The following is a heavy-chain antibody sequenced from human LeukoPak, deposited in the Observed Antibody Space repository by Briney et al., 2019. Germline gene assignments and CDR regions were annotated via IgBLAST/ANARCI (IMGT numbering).Heavy chain of an antibody. D-gene: IGHD2-15*01. J-gene: IGHJ5*02. CDR1: GGSISSYY. V-gene: IGHV4-4*07. CDR2: IYTSGST. Sequence: SETLSLTCTVSGGSISSYYWSWIRQPAGKGLEWIGRIYTSGSTNYNPSLKSRVTMSVDTSKNQFSLKLSSVTAADTAVYYCARFSTYCSGGSYYSSWFDPWGQGTLVTASS. CDR3: ARFSTYCSGGSYYSSWFDP.